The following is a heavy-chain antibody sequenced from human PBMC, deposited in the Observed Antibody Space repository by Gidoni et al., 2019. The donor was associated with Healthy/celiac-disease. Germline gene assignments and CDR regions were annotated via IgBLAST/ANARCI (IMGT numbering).Heavy chain of an antibody. Sequence: QVQLVESGGGLVKPGGSLRLSCASSGFTFRDYYLSWIRQAPGKGLEWVSYISSSSSYTKEADSVKGRFTISRDNAKNSLYLQMNSLRAEDTAVYYCASLSTSCYRYHQTGMVRVRTSCYYMDVWGKGTTVTVSS. CDR2: ISSSSSYT. D-gene: IGHD2-2*01. CDR3: ASLSTSCYRYHQTGMVRVRTSCYYMDV. J-gene: IGHJ6*03. V-gene: IGHV3-11*06. CDR1: GFTFRDYY.